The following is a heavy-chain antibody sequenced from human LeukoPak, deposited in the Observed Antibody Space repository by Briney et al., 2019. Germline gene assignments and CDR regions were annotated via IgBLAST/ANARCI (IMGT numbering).Heavy chain of an antibody. CDR3: ARRGITMVRGVIYYFDY. CDR1: GYSFTSYW. D-gene: IGHD3-10*01. Sequence: GASLQISCKGSGYSFTSYWIGWVRQMPGKGLEWMGIIYPGDSDTRYSPSFQGQVTISADKSISTAYLQWSSLKASDTAMYYCARRGITMVRGVIYYFDYWGQGTLVTVSS. J-gene: IGHJ4*02. V-gene: IGHV5-51*01. CDR2: IYPGDSDT.